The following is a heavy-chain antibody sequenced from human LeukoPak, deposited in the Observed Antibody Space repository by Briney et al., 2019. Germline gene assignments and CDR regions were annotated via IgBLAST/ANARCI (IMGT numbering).Heavy chain of an antibody. Sequence: SETLSLTCTVSGGSISNYYWSWFRQPPGKGLEWMGYIHHSGSTNYNPSLKSRLAMSVDKSKNQFSLKLSSLTAADTAVYYCARFLKRRRYCSSTSCLPYFDYWGQGTLVTVSS. CDR3: ARFLKRRRYCSSTSCLPYFDY. D-gene: IGHD2-2*01. J-gene: IGHJ4*02. CDR2: IHHSGST. CDR1: GGSISNYY. V-gene: IGHV4-59*01.